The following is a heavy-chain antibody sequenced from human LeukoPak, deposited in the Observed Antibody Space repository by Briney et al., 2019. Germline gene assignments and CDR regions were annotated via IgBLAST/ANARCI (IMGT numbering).Heavy chain of an antibody. D-gene: IGHD6-19*01. J-gene: IGHJ3*02. V-gene: IGHV4-34*01. CDR1: GGSFSGYY. CDR2: INHSGST. Sequence: SSETLSLTCAVYGGSFSGYYWSWIRQPPGKGLEWIGEINHSGSTNYNPSLKSRVTISLDTSKKHFSLKLSSVTAADTAVYYCVRGHLVGGWFKYDAFDIWGQGTMVSVSS. CDR3: VRGHLVGGWFKYDAFDI.